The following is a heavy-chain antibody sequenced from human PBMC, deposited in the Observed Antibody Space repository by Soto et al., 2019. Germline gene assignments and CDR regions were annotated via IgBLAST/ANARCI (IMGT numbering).Heavy chain of an antibody. J-gene: IGHJ4*02. V-gene: IGHV1-3*01. Sequence: ASVKVSCKASGYTFTSYAMHWVRQAPGQRLEWMGWINAGNGNTKYSQKFQGRGTITRDTCASTADMELSSLRSEDTAVYYCARVIAAAEPFEYWGEGTLVTVS. CDR1: GYTFTSYA. CDR2: INAGNGNT. D-gene: IGHD6-13*01. CDR3: ARVIAAAEPFEY.